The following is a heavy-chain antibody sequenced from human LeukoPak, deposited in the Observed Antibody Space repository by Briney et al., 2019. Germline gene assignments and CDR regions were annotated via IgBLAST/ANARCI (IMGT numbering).Heavy chain of an antibody. CDR1: GFTFSSYW. D-gene: IGHD3-3*01. Sequence: GGSLRLSCAASGFTFSSYWMSWVRQAPGKGLEWVSAISGSGGSTYYADSVKGRFTISRDNSKNTLYLQMNSLRAEDTAVYYCAKGAYYDFWSGYYRGDYYYYYGMDVWGQGTTVTVSS. V-gene: IGHV3-23*01. CDR3: AKGAYYDFWSGYYRGDYYYYYGMDV. CDR2: ISGSGGST. J-gene: IGHJ6*02.